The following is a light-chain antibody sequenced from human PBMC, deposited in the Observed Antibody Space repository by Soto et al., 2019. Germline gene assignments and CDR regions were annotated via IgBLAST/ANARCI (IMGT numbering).Light chain of an antibody. CDR2: GAS. CDR1: QSVSSN. Sequence: EIVMTQSPATLSVSPGERATLSCRASQSVSSNLAWYQQKPGQAPRLLIYGASTRATGIPARFSGSGSGTEFTLTISSLQSEDFAVYYCQQYNNWLHFTFGHGTKVDIK. V-gene: IGKV3-15*01. CDR3: QQYNNWLHFT. J-gene: IGKJ3*01.